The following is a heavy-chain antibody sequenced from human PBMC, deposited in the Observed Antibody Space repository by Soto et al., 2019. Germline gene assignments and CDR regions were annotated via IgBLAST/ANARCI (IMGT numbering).Heavy chain of an antibody. D-gene: IGHD6-6*01. J-gene: IGHJ4*02. CDR1: GYTFTTDD. V-gene: IGHV1-8*01. Sequence: ASVMVPCKASGYTFTTDDINWVRQTPGQGLEWMGWVSPHSGSTGFAQKFQGRLNMTTNTTITTAYMDLISLRSDDSAVYFCARGGYSSSWEFDFWGQGTLVNVSS. CDR3: ARGGYSSSWEFDF. CDR2: VSPHSGST.